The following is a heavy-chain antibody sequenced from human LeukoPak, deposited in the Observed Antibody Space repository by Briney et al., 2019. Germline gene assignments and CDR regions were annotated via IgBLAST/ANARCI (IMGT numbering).Heavy chain of an antibody. D-gene: IGHD3-3*01. Sequence: ASVKVSCKASGGTFSSYAISWVRQAPGQGLEWMGGIIPIFGTANYAQKFQGRVTITADESTSTAYMELSSLRSEDTAVYYCARGMDFWSGYLRYYGMDVWGQGTTVTVSS. CDR1: GGTFSSYA. CDR3: ARGMDFWSGYLRYYGMDV. CDR2: IIPIFGTA. V-gene: IGHV1-69*01. J-gene: IGHJ6*02.